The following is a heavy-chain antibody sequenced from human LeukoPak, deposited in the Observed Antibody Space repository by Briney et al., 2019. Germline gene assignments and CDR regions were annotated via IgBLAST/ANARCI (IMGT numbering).Heavy chain of an antibody. CDR3: ARDLTIFGVVSTSCMDV. D-gene: IGHD3-3*01. V-gene: IGHV1-46*01. Sequence: ASVEVSCKASGYTFTSYYMHWVRQAPGQGLEWMGIINPSGGSTSYAQKFQGRDTMTRDTSTSTVYMELSSLRTEDTAVYYCARDLTIFGVVSTSCMDVWGQGTTVTVSS. J-gene: IGHJ6*02. CDR2: INPSGGST. CDR1: GYTFTSYY.